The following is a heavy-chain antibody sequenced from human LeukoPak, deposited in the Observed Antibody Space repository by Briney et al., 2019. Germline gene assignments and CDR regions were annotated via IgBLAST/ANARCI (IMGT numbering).Heavy chain of an antibody. D-gene: IGHD6-13*01. CDR1: GYTFTGYY. Sequence: ASVKVSCKASGYTFTGYYMHWVRQAPGQGLEWMGWINPNSGGTNYAQKFQGRVTMTRDTSISTAYMELSRLRSDDTAMYYCARDWEGSSWYDYWGQGTLVTVSS. J-gene: IGHJ4*02. CDR3: ARDWEGSSWYDY. CDR2: INPNSGGT. V-gene: IGHV1-2*02.